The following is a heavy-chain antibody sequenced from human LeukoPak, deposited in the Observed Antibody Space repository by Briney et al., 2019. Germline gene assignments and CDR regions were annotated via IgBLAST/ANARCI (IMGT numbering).Heavy chain of an antibody. D-gene: IGHD5-18*01. CDR3: ARRRLQLWLPYYYYMDV. CDR2: IKQDGSEK. Sequence: GGSLRLSCAASGFTFSSDWMSWVRQAPGKGLEWVAHIKQDGSEKYYVDSVKGRFTISRDNAKNSLYLQMNSLRAEDTAVYYCARRRLQLWLPYYYYMDVWGKGTTVTISS. V-gene: IGHV3-7*01. J-gene: IGHJ6*03. CDR1: GFTFSSDW.